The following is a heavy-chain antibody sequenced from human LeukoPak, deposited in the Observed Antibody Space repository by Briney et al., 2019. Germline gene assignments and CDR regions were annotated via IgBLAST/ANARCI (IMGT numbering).Heavy chain of an antibody. CDR2: INTHKGHT. CDR1: GYTLTDYN. D-gene: IGHD2-15*01. V-gene: IGHV1-18*01. CDR3: AREFSHCSGDNCFYFFDL. J-gene: IGHJ4*02. Sequence: GASVQVSCKASGYTLTDYNISWVRQAPGQGLEWVGWINTHKGHTNFLQKFQGRVTVTTDLSTNTAHMELRRLRSDDTAVYYRAREFSHCSGDNCFYFFDLWGQGSQVIVSS.